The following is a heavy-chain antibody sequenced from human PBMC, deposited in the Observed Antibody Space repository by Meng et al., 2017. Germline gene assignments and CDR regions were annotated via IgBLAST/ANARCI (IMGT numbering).Heavy chain of an antibody. V-gene: IGHV4-59*01. D-gene: IGHD3-9*01. J-gene: IGHJ4*01. CDR3: ARSFSLTGYYLGIFFDY. Sequence: SGPRSLTFSIRGGSIISYYWSWIRQLPGKGLEWIGYIYYSGSTNYNPSLKSRVTISVDTSKNQFSLKLSSVTAADTAVYYCARSFSLTGYYLGIFFDYWGHGSLVTVSS. CDR2: IYYSGST. CDR1: GGSIISYY.